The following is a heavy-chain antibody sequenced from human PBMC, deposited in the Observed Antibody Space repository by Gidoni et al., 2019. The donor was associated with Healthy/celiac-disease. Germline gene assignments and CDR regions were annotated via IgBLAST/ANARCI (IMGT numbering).Heavy chain of an antibody. J-gene: IGHJ6*02. CDR2: SRSKANSYAT. Sequence: EVQLVESGGGLVQPGGSLKLSCAASGFTFSGSAMHWVRQASGKGLEWVGRSRSKANSYATAYAASVKGRFTISRDDSKNTAYLQMNSLKTEDTAVYYCTSPYYYDSSGYYYYYGMDVWGQGTTVTVSS. V-gene: IGHV3-73*01. D-gene: IGHD3-22*01. CDR3: TSPYYYDSSGYYYYYGMDV. CDR1: GFTFSGSA.